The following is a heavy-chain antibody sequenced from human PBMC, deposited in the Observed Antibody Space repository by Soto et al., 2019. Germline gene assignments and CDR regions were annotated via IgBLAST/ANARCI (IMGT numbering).Heavy chain of an antibody. D-gene: IGHD4-17*01. J-gene: IGHJ4*02. V-gene: IGHV3-23*01. Sequence: GGSLRLSCAASGFTFGNYGMNWVRQAPGKGLEWVSGISGGGGSTYYADSVKGRFTISRDPSKNTIFLEMNSLRAEDTAVYYCATLDDYGVFHHWGQGALVTVSS. CDR2: ISGGGGST. CDR3: ATLDDYGVFHH. CDR1: GFTFGNYG.